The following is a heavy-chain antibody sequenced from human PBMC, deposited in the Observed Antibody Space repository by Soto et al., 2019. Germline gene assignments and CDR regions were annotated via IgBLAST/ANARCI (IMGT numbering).Heavy chain of an antibody. CDR1: GYSISSGYY. Sequence: SETLSLTCAVSGYSISSGYYWGWIRQPPGKGLEWIGSIYHSGGTYYNPSLKSRVTISVDTSKNQFSLKLSSVTAADTAVYYCARDVGDSNDWGQGTLVTVSS. CDR2: IYHSGGT. J-gene: IGHJ4*02. V-gene: IGHV4-38-2*02. CDR3: ARDVGDSND. D-gene: IGHD2-21*02.